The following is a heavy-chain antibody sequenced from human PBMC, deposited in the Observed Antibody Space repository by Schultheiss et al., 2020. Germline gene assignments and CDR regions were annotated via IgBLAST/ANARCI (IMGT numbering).Heavy chain of an antibody. V-gene: IGHV4-59*01. J-gene: IGHJ4*01. CDR3: VMTIVSHYYLDY. Sequence: SETLSLTCTVSGGSISSYYWSWIRQPPGKGLEWIGYIYYSGSTYYNPSLKSRVTISVDTSKNQFSLKLSSLTAADTAVYYCVMTIVSHYYLDYWGHGILVTVSS. CDR2: IYYSGST. D-gene: IGHD4-11*01. CDR1: GGSISSYY.